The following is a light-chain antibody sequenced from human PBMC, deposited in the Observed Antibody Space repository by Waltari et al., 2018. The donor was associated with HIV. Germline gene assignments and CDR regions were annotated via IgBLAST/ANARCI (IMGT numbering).Light chain of an antibody. CDR3: SQYGYSPPIT. J-gene: IGKJ5*01. CDR1: HTVSTNY. V-gene: IGKV3-20*01. Sequence: EIVLTQSPGTLSLSPGERATLSCRASHTVSTNYLTWYHQKPGQAPRLRSYGASNRTTGIPDRFSGSGSGTDFTLTISRLEPEDSAVYYCSQYGYSPPITFGQGTRLEI. CDR2: GAS.